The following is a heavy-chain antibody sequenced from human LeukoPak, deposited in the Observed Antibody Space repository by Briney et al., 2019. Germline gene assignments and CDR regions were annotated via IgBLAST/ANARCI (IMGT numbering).Heavy chain of an antibody. Sequence: SETLSLTCAVYGGSFSGYYWSWIRQPPGKGLEWIGEINHSGSTINHSGSTNYNPSLKSRVTISVGTSKNQFSLKLSSVTAADTAVYYCACTTVTTMDGNWFDPWGQGTLVTVSS. CDR2: INHSGSTINHSGST. J-gene: IGHJ5*02. V-gene: IGHV4-34*01. D-gene: IGHD4-17*01. CDR1: GGSFSGYY. CDR3: ACTTVTTMDGNWFDP.